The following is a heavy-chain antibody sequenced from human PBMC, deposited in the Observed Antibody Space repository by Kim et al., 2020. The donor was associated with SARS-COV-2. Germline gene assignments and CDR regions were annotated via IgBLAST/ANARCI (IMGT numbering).Heavy chain of an antibody. D-gene: IGHD6-25*01. J-gene: IGHJ4*02. V-gene: IGHV3-33*01. Sequence: GGSLRLSCAASGFTFSSYGMHWVRQAPGKGLEWVAVIWYDGSNKYYADSVKGRFTISRDNSKNTLYLQMNSLRAEDTAVYYCARELRAPLNTHIAAREFDYWGQGTLVTVSS. CDR2: IWYDGSNK. CDR3: ARELRAPLNTHIAAREFDY. CDR1: GFTFSSYG.